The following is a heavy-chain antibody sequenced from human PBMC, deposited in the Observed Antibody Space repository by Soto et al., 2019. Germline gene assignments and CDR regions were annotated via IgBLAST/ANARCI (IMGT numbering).Heavy chain of an antibody. CDR2: ISYDGSNK. D-gene: IGHD6-19*01. V-gene: IGHV3-30*18. CDR1: GFTFSSYG. J-gene: IGHJ6*02. Sequence: GGSLRLSCAASGFTFSSYGMHWVRQAPGKGLEWVAVISYDGSNKYYADSVKGRFTISRDNSKNTLYLQMNSLRAEDTAVYYCAKDLGLIAVAGHSYYYYYGMDVWGQGTTVTVSS. CDR3: AKDLGLIAVAGHSYYYYYGMDV.